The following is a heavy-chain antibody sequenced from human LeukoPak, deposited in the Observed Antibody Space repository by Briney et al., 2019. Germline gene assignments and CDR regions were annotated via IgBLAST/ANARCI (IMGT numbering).Heavy chain of an antibody. J-gene: IGHJ4*02. Sequence: GRSLRLSCAASGFTFSSYGMHWVRQAPGKGLEWVAVIWYDGSNTYYADSVKGRFTISRDNSKNSLNLQMSSLRVEDTAVYYCAKRDSTSYHFDSWGQGTLVTVSS. CDR2: IWYDGSNT. V-gene: IGHV3-33*06. CDR3: AKRDSTSYHFDS. D-gene: IGHD2-2*01. CDR1: GFTFSSYG.